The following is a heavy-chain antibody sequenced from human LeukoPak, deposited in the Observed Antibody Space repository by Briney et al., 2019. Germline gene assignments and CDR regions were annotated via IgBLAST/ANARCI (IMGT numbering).Heavy chain of an antibody. J-gene: IGHJ4*02. V-gene: IGHV1-69*04. CDR1: GGTFSSYA. CDR3: ARDGDYYDSSGYSILIDY. Sequence: GSSVKVSCKASGGTFSSYAISWVRQAPGQGLEWMGRIILILGIANYAQKFQGRVTITADKSTSTAYMELSSLRSEDTAVYYCARDGDYYDSSGYSILIDYWGQGTLVTVSS. CDR2: IILILGIA. D-gene: IGHD3-22*01.